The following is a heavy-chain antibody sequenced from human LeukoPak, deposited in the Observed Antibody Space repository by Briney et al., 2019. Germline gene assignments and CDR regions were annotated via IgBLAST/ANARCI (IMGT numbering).Heavy chain of an antibody. J-gene: IGHJ4*02. D-gene: IGHD5-24*01. CDR1: GFTFSSYA. CDR2: ISGGGGNT. CDR3: AKSRDGYNFDY. V-gene: IGHV3-23*01. Sequence: GGSLRLSCAASGFTFSSYAMNWVRQAPGMGLEWVSAISGGGGNTYYAGSVKGRFTITRDNSENTLFLQTDSLRAEDTAVYYCAKSRDGYNFDYWGQGTLVTVSS.